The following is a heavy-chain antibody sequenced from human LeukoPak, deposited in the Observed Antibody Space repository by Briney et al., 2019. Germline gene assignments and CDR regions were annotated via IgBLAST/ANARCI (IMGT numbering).Heavy chain of an antibody. D-gene: IGHD1-26*01. CDR2: IRNDGSDK. CDR1: GFTFSNHG. CDR3: AKDGAHYFDY. J-gene: IGHJ4*02. V-gene: IGHV3-30*02. Sequence: GGSLRLSCAASGFTFSNHGMHWVPLAPGKGLEWVAFIRNDGSDKYYGASVKGRFTISRDNPKNTVYLQMNSLRGEDTAEYYCAKDGAHYFDYWGQGILVTVSS.